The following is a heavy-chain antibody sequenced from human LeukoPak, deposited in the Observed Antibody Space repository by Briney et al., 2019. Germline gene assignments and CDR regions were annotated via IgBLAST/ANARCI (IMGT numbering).Heavy chain of an antibody. CDR3: ARSVLGYCSSTSCHNWFDP. Sequence: PGGSLRLSCAASGFTFSSYSMNWVRQAPGKGLEWVSSISSSSSYIYYADSVKGRCTISRDNAKNSLYLQMNSLRAEDTAVYYCARSVLGYCSSTSCHNWFDPWGQGTLVTVAS. D-gene: IGHD2-2*01. J-gene: IGHJ5*02. CDR2: ISSSSSYI. CDR1: GFTFSSYS. V-gene: IGHV3-21*01.